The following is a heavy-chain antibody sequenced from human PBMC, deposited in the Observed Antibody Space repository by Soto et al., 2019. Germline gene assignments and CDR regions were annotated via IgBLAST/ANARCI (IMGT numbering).Heavy chain of an antibody. J-gene: IGHJ4*02. D-gene: IGHD2-15*01. CDR1: GGSSSGYF. CDR3: ARGISLIVEVQRDAPDKYYFDS. Sequence: SETLSLTCAVYGGSSSGYFWTWIRKSPGKGLKWIGEINHSGSTNSNPSLKSRVAISVTTSKNQISLKLRSVTAADTAVYYCARGISLIVEVQRDAPDKYYFDSWGQGTLVT. V-gene: IGHV4-34*01. CDR2: INHSGST.